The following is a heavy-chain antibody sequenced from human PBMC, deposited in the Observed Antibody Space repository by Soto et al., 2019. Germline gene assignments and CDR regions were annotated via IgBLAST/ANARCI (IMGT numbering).Heavy chain of an antibody. D-gene: IGHD3-16*02. CDR2: ISWNSGSI. CDR1: GFTFDDYA. Sequence: GGSLRLSCAASGFTFDDYAMHWVRQAPGKGLEWVSGISWNSGSIGYADSVKGRFTISRDNAKNSLYLQMNSLRAEDTALYYCAKDAALHLGELSFDYWGQGTLVTVSS. J-gene: IGHJ4*02. V-gene: IGHV3-9*01. CDR3: AKDAALHLGELSFDY.